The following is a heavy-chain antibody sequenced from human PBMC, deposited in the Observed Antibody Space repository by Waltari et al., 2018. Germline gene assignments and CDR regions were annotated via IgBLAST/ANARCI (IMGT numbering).Heavy chain of an antibody. V-gene: IGHV3-23*01. CDR3: AKDRNVVANSEYFQH. D-gene: IGHD5-12*01. Sequence: EVQLLESGGGLVQPGGSLRLSCAASGLTFSNYALSWVRQAPGKGLEWVSAISGGGGSTYYADSVKGRFTISRDNSKNTLYLQMNSLRAEDTAVYYCAKDRNVVANSEYFQHWGQGTLVTVSS. CDR1: GLTFSNYA. J-gene: IGHJ1*01. CDR2: ISGGGGST.